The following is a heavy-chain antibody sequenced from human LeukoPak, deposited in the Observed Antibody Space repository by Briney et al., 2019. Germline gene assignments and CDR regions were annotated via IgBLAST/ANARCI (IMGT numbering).Heavy chain of an antibody. Sequence: NPSETLSLTCAVYGGSFSGYYWSWIRQHPGKGLEWIGYIYYSGSTYYNPSLKSRVTISVDTSKNQFSLKLSSVTAADTAVYYCARDAGSFDYWGQGTLVTVSS. J-gene: IGHJ4*03. CDR3: ARDAGSFDY. CDR1: GGSFSGYY. V-gene: IGHV4-31*11. CDR2: IYYSGST.